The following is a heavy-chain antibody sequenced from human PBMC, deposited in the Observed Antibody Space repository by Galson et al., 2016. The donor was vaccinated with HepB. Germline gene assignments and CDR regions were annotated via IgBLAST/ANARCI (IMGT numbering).Heavy chain of an antibody. CDR3: ARAWIHLYDLDY. D-gene: IGHD5-18*01. CDR1: GFTFSSYA. CDR2: ISGTGGST. V-gene: IGHV3-23*01. Sequence: SLRLSCAASGFTFSSYAMSWVRQAPGKGLEWVSAISGTGGSTYYADSVKGRFTISRDNSKNTLYLQMNSLRAEDTAVYYCARAWIHLYDLDYWGQGALVTVSS. J-gene: IGHJ4*02.